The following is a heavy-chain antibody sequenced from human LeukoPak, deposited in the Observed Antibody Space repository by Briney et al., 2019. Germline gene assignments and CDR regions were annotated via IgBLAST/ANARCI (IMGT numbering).Heavy chain of an antibody. CDR1: GFTFSNYA. CDR2: ISTDGRDS. D-gene: IGHD2-15*01. Sequence: GGSLRLPCAASGFTFSNYAMHWVRQAPGKGLDWVAVISTDGRDSHYADSVKGRFTISRDNSKNTLYLQMNSLRAEDTAAYYCAKDPTRAASYYFDYWGQGSLVTVSS. CDR3: AKDPTRAASYYFDY. J-gene: IGHJ4*02. V-gene: IGHV3-30*18.